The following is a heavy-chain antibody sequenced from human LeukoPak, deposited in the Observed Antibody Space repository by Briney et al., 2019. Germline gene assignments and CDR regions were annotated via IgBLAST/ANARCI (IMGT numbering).Heavy chain of an antibody. CDR3: ARTAGGSGRWGDNWFDP. J-gene: IGHJ5*02. CDR1: GYTLTGSY. CDR2: INLNNGGT. V-gene: IGHV1-2*02. D-gene: IGHD3-10*01. Sequence: GASVKVSCKTSGYTLTGSYMHWVRQAPGQALEWLGWINLNNGGTNHAQKFQGRVTMTSDTSISTAYMELSSLRFDDTAVYYCARTAGGSGRWGDNWFDPWGQGTLVTVSS.